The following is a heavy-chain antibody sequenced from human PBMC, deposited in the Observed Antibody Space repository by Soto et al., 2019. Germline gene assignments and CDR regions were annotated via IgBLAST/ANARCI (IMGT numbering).Heavy chain of an antibody. D-gene: IGHD3-10*01. V-gene: IGHV4-4*02. CDR2: IYHSGST. CDR1: GGSISSSNW. CDR3: ARDPSVRGVIKYYYYCMDV. Sequence: PSETLSLTCAVSGGSISSSNWWSWVRQPPGKGLEWIGEIYHSGSTNYNPSLKSRVTISVDKSKNQFSLKLSSVTAADTAVYYCARDPSVRGVIKYYYYCMDVWGQGTTVTVSS. J-gene: IGHJ6*02.